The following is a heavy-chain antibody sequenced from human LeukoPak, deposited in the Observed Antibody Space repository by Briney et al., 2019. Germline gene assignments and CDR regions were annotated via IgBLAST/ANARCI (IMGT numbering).Heavy chain of an antibody. CDR2: IKQDGSEK. J-gene: IGHJ4*02. Sequence: GGSLRLSCTASGLTLSNYWMIWVRKAPGKGLQWVAKIKQDGSEKYYVDSVKGRFTISRDNAENSLYLQMNSLRVEDTAVYYCAARSSGNPYFWGQGTLVTVSS. CDR1: GLTLSNYW. V-gene: IGHV3-7*03. D-gene: IGHD1-26*01. CDR3: AARSSGNPYF.